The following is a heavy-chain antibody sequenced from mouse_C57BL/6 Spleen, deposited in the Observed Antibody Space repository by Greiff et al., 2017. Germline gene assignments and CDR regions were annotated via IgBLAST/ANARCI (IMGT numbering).Heavy chain of an antibody. V-gene: IGHV2-6*01. Sequence: VKVEESGPGLVAPSQSLSITCTVSGFSLTSYGVDWVRQSPGKGLEWLGVIWGVGSTNYNSALKSRLSISKDNSKSQVFLKMNSLQTDDTAMYYCASDYGNPWFAYWGQGTLVTVSA. CDR3: ASDYGNPWFAY. J-gene: IGHJ3*01. CDR2: IWGVGST. D-gene: IGHD2-1*01. CDR1: GFSLTSYG.